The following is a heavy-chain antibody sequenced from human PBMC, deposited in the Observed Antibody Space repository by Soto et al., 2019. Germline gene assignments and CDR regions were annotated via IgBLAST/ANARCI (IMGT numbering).Heavy chain of an antibody. D-gene: IGHD3-3*01. J-gene: IGHJ4*02. CDR3: AATYEGASDY. V-gene: IGHV1-58*01. CDR2: IVVGSGNT. Sequence: QMQLVQSGPEVKKPGTTVKVSCKASGFTFTSSAVQWARQARGQRLEWIGWIVVGSGNTNYAQKLQERVTITRDMSTSTAYMELSSLRSEDTAVYYCAATYEGASDYWGQGTLVTVSS. CDR1: GFTFTSSA.